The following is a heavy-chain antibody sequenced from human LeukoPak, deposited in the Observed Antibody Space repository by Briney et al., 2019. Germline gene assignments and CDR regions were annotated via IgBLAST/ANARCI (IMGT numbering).Heavy chain of an antibody. J-gene: IGHJ6*04. CDR2: INPSGRST. CDR1: GYTFTIYY. D-gene: IGHD6-19*01. Sequence: ASVTVSYKASGYTFTIYYMHWVGQAQGQGMERMGVINPSGRSTSYAQKFQGRVTMTSDMSTSTVYMQLSSLRSEDTAVYYCARGSQLIAVAVILDVWGKGTTVTVSS. V-gene: IGHV1-46*01. CDR3: ARGSQLIAVAVILDV.